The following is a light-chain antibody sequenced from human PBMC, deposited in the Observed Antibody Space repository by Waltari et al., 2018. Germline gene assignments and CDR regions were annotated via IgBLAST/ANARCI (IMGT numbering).Light chain of an antibody. CDR2: GNS. Sequence: QSVLTQPPSVSGAPGQRVTISCTGSTSNIGADYDVQWYQHLPGSAPKLLIYGNSIRPSGVPDRFSGSKSGSSASLAITGLQAADEADYYCQSYDDSLSAVVFGGGARLTVL. CDR3: QSYDDSLSAVV. J-gene: IGLJ2*01. V-gene: IGLV1-40*01. CDR1: TSNIGADYD.